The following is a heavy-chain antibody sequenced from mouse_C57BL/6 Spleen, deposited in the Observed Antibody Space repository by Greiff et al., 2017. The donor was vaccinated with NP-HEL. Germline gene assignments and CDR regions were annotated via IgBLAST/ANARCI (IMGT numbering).Heavy chain of an antibody. V-gene: IGHV5-6*01. CDR3: ARQGLRGYYFDY. J-gene: IGHJ2*01. CDR2: ISSGGSYT. Sequence: EVHLVESGGDLVKPGGSLKLSCAASGFTFSSYGMSWVRQTPDKRLEWVATISSGGSYTYYPDSVKGRFTISRDNAKNTLYLQMSSLKSEDTAMYYCARQGLRGYYFDYWGQGTTLTVSS. CDR1: GFTFSSYG. D-gene: IGHD1-1*01.